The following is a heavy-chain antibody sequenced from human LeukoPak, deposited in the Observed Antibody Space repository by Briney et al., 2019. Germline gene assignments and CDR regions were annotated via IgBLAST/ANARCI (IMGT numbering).Heavy chain of an antibody. CDR1: GYTFTSYD. Sequence: ASVKVSCKASGYTFTSYDINWVRQATGQGLEWMGWMNTNSGNTGHAQKFQGRLTMTRDTSTNTAYMELSSLRSEDTAVYYCARGGDIAVVPAAMVGPWGQGTLVTISS. J-gene: IGHJ5*02. V-gene: IGHV1-8*01. CDR2: MNTNSGNT. CDR3: ARGGDIAVVPAAMVGP. D-gene: IGHD2-2*01.